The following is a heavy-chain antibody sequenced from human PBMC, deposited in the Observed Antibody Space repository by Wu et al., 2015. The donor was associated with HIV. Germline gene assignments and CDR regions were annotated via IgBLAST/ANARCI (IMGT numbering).Heavy chain of an antibody. D-gene: IGHD3-10*01. CDR3: ARELEDPAIMVRAGFDP. Sequence: QVQLVQSGAEVKKPGSSVKVSCKASGDIFSKYAINWVRQAPGQGLGWMGGVTPMFGTTNYAQKFQGRVTITSDVYTSTAYMEMSSLRSEDTAIYYCARELEDPAIMVRAGFDPWGQGTLVTVSS. J-gene: IGHJ5*02. CDR1: GDIFSKYA. V-gene: IGHV1-69*05. CDR2: VTPMFGTT.